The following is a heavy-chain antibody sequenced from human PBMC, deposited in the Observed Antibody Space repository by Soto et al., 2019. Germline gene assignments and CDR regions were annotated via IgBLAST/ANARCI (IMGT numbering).Heavy chain of an antibody. V-gene: IGHV5-10-1*01. CDR3: GRQDCTRTTCDEWLDP. CDR1: GYSFTTFW. Sequence: VESLKISCKGSGYSFTTFWITWVRQMPGKGLEWMGTVDPRDSYANYSPSFQGHVTISADKSISTAYLQWSSLKASDTAIYYCGRQDCTRTTCDEWLDPWGKGTLVTVSS. D-gene: IGHD2-2*01. CDR2: VDPRDSYA. J-gene: IGHJ5*02.